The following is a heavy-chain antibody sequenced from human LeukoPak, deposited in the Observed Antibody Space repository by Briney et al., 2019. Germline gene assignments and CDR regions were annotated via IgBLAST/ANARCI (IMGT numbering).Heavy chain of an antibody. CDR1: GHTFTSYA. D-gene: IGHD1-26*01. CDR2: INTGNGNT. V-gene: IGHV1-3*04. J-gene: IGHJ5*02. Sequence: ASVKVSCKASGHTFTSYAMHWVRQAPGQRLEWMGWINTGNGNTKYSQKFQGRVTFTKDTSASTASMELSSLRSEDTAMYYCARERAVGATTSWFDPWGQGTLVTVSS. CDR3: ARERAVGATTSWFDP.